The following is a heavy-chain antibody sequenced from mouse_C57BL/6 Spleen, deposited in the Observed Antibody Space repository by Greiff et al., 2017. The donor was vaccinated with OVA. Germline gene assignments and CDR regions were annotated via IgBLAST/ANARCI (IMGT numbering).Heavy chain of an antibody. J-gene: IGHJ4*01. CDR1: GYTFTSYW. V-gene: IGHV1-59*01. Sequence: QVQLQQPGAELVRPGTSVKLSCKASGYTFTSYWMHWVKQRPGQGLEWIGVIDPSDSYTNYNQKFKGKATLTVDTSSSTAYMQLSSLTSEDSAVYYRARLLRTYYAMDYWGQGTSVTVSS. CDR2: IDPSDSYT. D-gene: IGHD1-1*01. CDR3: ARLLRTYYAMDY.